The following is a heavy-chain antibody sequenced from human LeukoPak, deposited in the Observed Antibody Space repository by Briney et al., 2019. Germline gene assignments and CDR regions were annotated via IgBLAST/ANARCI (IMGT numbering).Heavy chain of an antibody. J-gene: IGHJ5*02. CDR1: GGSISSSSYY. CDR3: AREGSHNWFDP. CDR2: IYYSGST. Sequence: PSEILSLTCTVSGGSISSSSYYWGWIRQPPGKGLEWIGSIYYSGSTYYNPSLKSRVAISVDTSKNQFSLKLSSVTAADTAVYYCAREGSHNWFDPWGQGTLVTVSS. V-gene: IGHV4-39*07.